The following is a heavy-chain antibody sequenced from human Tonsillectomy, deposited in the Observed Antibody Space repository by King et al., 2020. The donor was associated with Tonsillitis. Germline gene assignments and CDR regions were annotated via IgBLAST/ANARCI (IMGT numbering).Heavy chain of an antibody. CDR1: GFSFSDYY. CDR3: ARYSGSSPPDYYFDY. CDR2: ISSSTDYT. J-gene: IGHJ4*02. Sequence: VQLVESGGGLVKPGGSLRLSCAASGFSFSDYYMSWIRQPPGKGLEWVSYISSSTDYTNYADSVKGRFTVSRDNAKNSLHLQMNSLRAEDTAVYYCARYSGSSPPDYYFDYWGQGTLVTVSA. D-gene: IGHD1-26*01. V-gene: IGHV3-11*06.